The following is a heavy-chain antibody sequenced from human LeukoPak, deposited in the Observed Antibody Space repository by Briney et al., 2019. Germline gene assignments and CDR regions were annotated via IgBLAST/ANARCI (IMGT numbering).Heavy chain of an antibody. D-gene: IGHD6-13*01. J-gene: IGHJ4*02. Sequence: GGPLRLSCAASGFTFSSYGMHWVRQAPGKGLEWVAVISYDGSNKYYADSVKGRFTISRGNSKNTLYLQMNSLRAEDTAVYYCAKDRSSSPDYWGQGTLVTVSS. CDR3: AKDRSSSPDY. CDR2: ISYDGSNK. CDR1: GFTFSSYG. V-gene: IGHV3-30*18.